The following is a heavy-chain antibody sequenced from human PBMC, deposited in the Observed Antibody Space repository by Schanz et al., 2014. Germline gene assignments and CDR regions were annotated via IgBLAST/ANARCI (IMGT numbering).Heavy chain of an antibody. Sequence: EVQLLESGGGLIQPGGSLRLSCAASGFIFGSSVMAWVRQAPGKGLEWVSGITGASDHIDYADSVKGRFTISRDNSKNTVYLQMNSLRPGDTAVYYCARESSNDIVLVPGAVFDHWGQGILVTVSS. J-gene: IGHJ4*02. V-gene: IGHV3-23*01. D-gene: IGHD2-2*01. CDR3: ARESSNDIVLVPGAVFDH. CDR2: ITGASDHI. CDR1: GFIFGSSV.